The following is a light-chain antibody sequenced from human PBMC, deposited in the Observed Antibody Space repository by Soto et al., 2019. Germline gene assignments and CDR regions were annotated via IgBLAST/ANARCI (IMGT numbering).Light chain of an antibody. CDR3: QQYNSYPLT. V-gene: IGKV1-5*01. CDR1: QSISSW. Sequence: DIDMVESPSTMSESVGDRVTITCRASQSISSWLAWYQQKPGKAPKLLIYDASSLESGVPSRFSGSGSGTEFTLTISSLQPDDFATYYCQQYNSYPLTFGGGTKVDIK. J-gene: IGKJ4*01. CDR2: DAS.